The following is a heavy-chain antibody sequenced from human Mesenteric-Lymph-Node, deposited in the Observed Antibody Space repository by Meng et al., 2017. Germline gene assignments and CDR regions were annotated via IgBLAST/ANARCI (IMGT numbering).Heavy chain of an antibody. CDR2: IHDSGST. Sequence: GQLQASGPVLVKPPGTLSLTCTVSGGSISSGGYYWSWIRQHPGKGLEWIGYIHDSGSTYYNPSLKSRVTISADTSKNQFSLKLSSVTAADTAVYYCARASYGSGSPLGESWFDPWGQGTLVTVSS. V-gene: IGHV4-31*03. CDR3: ARASYGSGSPLGESWFDP. D-gene: IGHD3-10*01. CDR1: GGSISSGGYY. J-gene: IGHJ5*02.